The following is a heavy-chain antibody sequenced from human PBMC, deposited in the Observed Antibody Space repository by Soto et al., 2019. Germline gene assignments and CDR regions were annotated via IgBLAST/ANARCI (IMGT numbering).Heavy chain of an antibody. CDR2: IWYDGSNK. CDR1: GFTFSSYG. J-gene: IGHJ4*02. D-gene: IGHD6-19*01. CDR3: ARGHKAYSSGWFPSQAFDY. V-gene: IGHV3-33*01. Sequence: QVQLVESGGGVVQPGRSLRLSCAASGFTFSSYGMHWVRQAPGKGLEWVAVIWYDGSNKYYADSVKGRFTISRDNSKNXLXXQMNGLRAEDTAVYYCARGHKAYSSGWFPSQAFDYWGQGTLVTVSS.